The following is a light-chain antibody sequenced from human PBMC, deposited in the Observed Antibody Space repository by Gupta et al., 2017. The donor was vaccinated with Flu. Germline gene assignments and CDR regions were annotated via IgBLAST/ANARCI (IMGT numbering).Light chain of an antibody. J-gene: IGLJ2*01. V-gene: IGLV2-14*03. CDR3: SAYITTTLDVA. Sequence: QSALTQPASVSGSPGQSITISCTGISSDVGGYDDVSWYQQHPGKAPKLMIYDVTNRPSGVSNRFSGFKSGNTASLTISGLQAEDEADYYCSAYITTTLDVAFGGGTKLTVL. CDR1: SSDVGGYDD. CDR2: DVT.